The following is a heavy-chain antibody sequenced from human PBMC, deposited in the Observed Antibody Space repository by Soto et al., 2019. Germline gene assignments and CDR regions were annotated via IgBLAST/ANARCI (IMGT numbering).Heavy chain of an antibody. CDR2: IYYSGST. CDR1: GGSISSYY. CDR3: ARDGGSYLFDY. J-gene: IGHJ4*02. V-gene: IGHV4-59*01. D-gene: IGHD1-26*01. Sequence: SETLSLTCTVSGGSISSYYWSWIRQPPGKGLEWIGYIYYSGSTNYNPSLKSRVTISVDTSKNQFSLKLSSVTAADTAVYYCARDGGSYLFDYWGQGTLVTVSS.